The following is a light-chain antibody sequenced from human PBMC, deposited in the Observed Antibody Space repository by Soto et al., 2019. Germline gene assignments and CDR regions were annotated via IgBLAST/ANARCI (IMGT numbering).Light chain of an antibody. CDR3: QQYNNWPPMYT. CDR1: QSVSSN. V-gene: IGKV3-15*01. CDR2: GAS. J-gene: IGKJ2*01. Sequence: EIVMTQSPATLSVSPGERATLSCRASQSVSSNLAWYQQKPGQAPRLLIYGASTRATGIPARFSGSGSGTEITLNISRLQSEDVAVYYCQQYNNWPPMYTFGQGTKLEIK.